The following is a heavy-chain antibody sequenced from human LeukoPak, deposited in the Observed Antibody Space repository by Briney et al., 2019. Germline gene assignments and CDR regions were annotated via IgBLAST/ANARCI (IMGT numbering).Heavy chain of an antibody. Sequence: SETLSLTCTVSGGSISSYYWSWIRQPPGKGLEWIGYIYYSGSTNYNPSLKSRVTISVDTSKNQFSLKLSSVTAADTAVYYCARDQDARYSSSWHIFGVWGKGTTVTVSS. CDR1: GGSISSYY. J-gene: IGHJ6*04. CDR3: ARDQDARYSSSWHIFGV. D-gene: IGHD6-13*01. CDR2: IYYSGST. V-gene: IGHV4-59*01.